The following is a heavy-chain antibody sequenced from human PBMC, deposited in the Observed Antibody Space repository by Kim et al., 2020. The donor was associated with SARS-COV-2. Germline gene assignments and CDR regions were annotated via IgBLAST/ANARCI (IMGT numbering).Heavy chain of an antibody. CDR3: VKARRLGGSGSDYNGWY. CDR1: GFTFSSYG. V-gene: IGHV3-30*18. CDR2: ISYDGSNK. J-gene: IGHJ2*01. Sequence: GGSLRLSCAASGFTFSSYGMHWVRQAPGKGLEWVAVISYDGSNKYYADAVKGRFTISRDNPKTKLFLQMNSLRAEDMAVYYSVKARRLGGSGSDYNGWY. D-gene: IGHD3-10*01.